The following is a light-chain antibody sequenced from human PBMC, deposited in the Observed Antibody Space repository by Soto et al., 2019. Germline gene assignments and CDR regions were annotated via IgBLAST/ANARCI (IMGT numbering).Light chain of an antibody. J-gene: IGLJ3*02. V-gene: IGLV1-40*01. Sequence: QSVLTQPPSVSGAPGQRVTISCTGSASNLGAKYAVHWYQHLPGTAPKLLIYDNIHRPSGVPDRFSGSKSDTSASLAITGLQAEDEADYYCQFYDTTLSGLVFGGGTKLTVL. CDR3: QFYDTTLSGLV. CDR2: DNI. CDR1: ASNLGAKYA.